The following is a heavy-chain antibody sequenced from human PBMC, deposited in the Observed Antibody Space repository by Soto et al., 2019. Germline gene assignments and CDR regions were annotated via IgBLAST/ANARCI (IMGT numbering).Heavy chain of an antibody. V-gene: IGHV3-23*01. D-gene: IGHD3-16*01. J-gene: IGHJ3*01. CDR2: IFGSGAPT. CDR3: TREASSWGFGFDL. CDR1: GFTFSHYA. Sequence: EVQLLESGGGLVQPGGSLRLSCAASGFTFSHYAMSWVRQAPGKGLQWVTTIFGSGAPTHYADSVKGRFGISRDNSNNKLFLEMNSLKDEDTAVYYCTREASSWGFGFDLWGQGTRVAVSS.